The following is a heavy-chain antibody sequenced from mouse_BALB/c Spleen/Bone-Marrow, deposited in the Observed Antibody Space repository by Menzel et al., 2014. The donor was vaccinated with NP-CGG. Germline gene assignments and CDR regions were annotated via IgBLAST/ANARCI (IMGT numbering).Heavy chain of an antibody. D-gene: IGHD2-3*01. CDR2: INPDSNTI. J-gene: IGHJ3*01. V-gene: IGHV4-1*02. Sequence: EVKLAESGGGLVQPGGSLKLSCAASGFDFSSYWMSWVRQAPGKGLEWIGEINPDSNTINYTPSLKDKFIISRDNAKNTLYLQMSKVRSEDTALYYCAGLGYYGWFAYWGQGTLVTVSA. CDR3: AGLGYYGWFAY. CDR1: GFDFSSYW.